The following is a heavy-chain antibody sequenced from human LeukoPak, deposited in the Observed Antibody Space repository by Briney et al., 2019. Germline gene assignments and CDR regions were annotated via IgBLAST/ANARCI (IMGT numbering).Heavy chain of an antibody. Sequence: GGSLRLSCAASGFVFRENVMNWVRQAPGKGLEWVSGIRGYDGYTDYADSVRGRFTISRDNSRDTLSLEMNNLRIEDTAIYYCAKNFSMMVFWGPGTQVTVSS. J-gene: IGHJ4*02. D-gene: IGHD3-22*01. CDR3: AKNFSMMVF. CDR2: IRGYDGYT. V-gene: IGHV3-23*01. CDR1: GFVFRENV.